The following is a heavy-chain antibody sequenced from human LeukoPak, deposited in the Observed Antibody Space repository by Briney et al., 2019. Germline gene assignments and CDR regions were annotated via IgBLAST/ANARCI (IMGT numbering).Heavy chain of an antibody. V-gene: IGHV3-9*01. CDR3: AKDIMVMYSSGGGMDV. CDR1: GFTFDDYA. D-gene: IGHD6-19*01. CDR2: ISWNSGSI. Sequence: GRSLRLSCAASGFTFDDYAMHWVRQAPGKGLEWVSGISWNSGSIGYADSVKGRFTISRDNAKSSLYLQMNSLRAEDTALYYCAKDIMVMYSSGGGMDVWGQGTTVTVSS. J-gene: IGHJ6*02.